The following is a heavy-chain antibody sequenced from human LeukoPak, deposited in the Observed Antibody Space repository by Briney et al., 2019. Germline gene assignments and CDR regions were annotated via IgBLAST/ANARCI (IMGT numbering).Heavy chain of an antibody. CDR3: ARGQQLLSEAFDI. CDR1: GGSFTIYQ. V-gene: IGHV4-34*01. CDR2: INRSGST. D-gene: IGHD6-13*01. J-gene: IGHJ3*02. Sequence: SETLSLTCAVSGGSFTIYQWSWIRQSPGKGLEWIGDINRSGSTDYNPALRSRVFISMDTSKNQFSLQLSSVTAADTAVYYCARGQQLLSEAFDIWGQGTMVTVSS.